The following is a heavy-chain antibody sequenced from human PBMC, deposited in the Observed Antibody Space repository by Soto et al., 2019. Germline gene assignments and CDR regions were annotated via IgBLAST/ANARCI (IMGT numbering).Heavy chain of an antibody. J-gene: IGHJ4*02. CDR3: AKVRDTVTNLAGFDY. CDR1: GFTFSSYC. V-gene: IGHV3-30*18. CDR2: ISYDGSNK. Sequence: GSLILSGSSCGFTFSSYCMHWVRQAPGKGLEWVAVISYDGSNKYYADSVKGRFTISRDNSKNTLYLQMNSLRAEETAVYYCAKVRDTVTNLAGFDYWGQGTLVTASS. D-gene: IGHD4-17*01.